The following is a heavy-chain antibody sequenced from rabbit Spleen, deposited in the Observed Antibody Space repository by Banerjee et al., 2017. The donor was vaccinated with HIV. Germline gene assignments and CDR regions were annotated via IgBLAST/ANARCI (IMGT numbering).Heavy chain of an antibody. CDR1: GFSFSSSDY. J-gene: IGHJ3*01. CDR3: ARDLVAVIGWNFGL. V-gene: IGHV1S40*01. D-gene: IGHD1-1*01. CDR2: INASTGKP. Sequence: QSLEESGGDLVKPEGSLTLTCTASGFSFSSSDYMCWVRQAPGKGLQWIACINASTGKPVYATWASGRFTMSRTSSTTVTLQMTSLTAADMATYFCARDLVAVIGWNFGLWGQGTLVTVS.